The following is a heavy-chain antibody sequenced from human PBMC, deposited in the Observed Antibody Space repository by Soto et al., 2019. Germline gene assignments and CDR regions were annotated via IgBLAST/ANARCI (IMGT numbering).Heavy chain of an antibody. CDR1: GGSFSSYY. J-gene: IGHJ4*02. D-gene: IGHD3-10*01. CDR2: IFYSGST. CDR3: ARLVVRGIVYVDY. V-gene: IGHV4-59*08. Sequence: TSETLSLTCSVSGGSFSSYYWSWVRQPPGKGLEWIGYIFYSGSTDYNPSLKSRVTMSVDTSKNHFSLNLNSVTAADTAVYYCARLVVRGIVYVDYWGPGTLVTVSS.